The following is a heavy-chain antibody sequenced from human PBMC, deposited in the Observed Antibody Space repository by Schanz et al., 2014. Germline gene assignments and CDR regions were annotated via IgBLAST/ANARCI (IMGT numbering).Heavy chain of an antibody. D-gene: IGHD4-17*01. V-gene: IGHV3-33*03. CDR1: GFSLNTYG. CDR2: IWNNGVTK. J-gene: IGHJ4*02. Sequence: QAQLMESGGGVVQPGTSLILSCSVSGFSLNTYGIHWFRQPAGKGLEWVAVIWNNGVTKYYADSVRGRFTISRDSFQNTLYLRMSSLRAEDTAVYYCARPRIGCGEVDYWGQGTLVTVSS. CDR3: ARPRIGCGEVDY.